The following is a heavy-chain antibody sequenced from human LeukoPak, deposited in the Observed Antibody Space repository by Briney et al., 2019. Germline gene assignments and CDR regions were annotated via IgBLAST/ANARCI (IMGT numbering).Heavy chain of an antibody. CDR1: GYTFSSYG. D-gene: IGHD6-13*01. Sequence: ASVKVSCKASGYTFSSYGISWLRQAPGQGLEWLGWITVHNGNTRYAHKYEDRVTMTADTSTSTAYLDLRSLRSDDTAVYYCARDRGYEQQRWFDLWGQGTLVTVSS. J-gene: IGHJ5*01. CDR2: ITVHNGNT. CDR3: ARDRGYEQQRWFDL. V-gene: IGHV1-18*01.